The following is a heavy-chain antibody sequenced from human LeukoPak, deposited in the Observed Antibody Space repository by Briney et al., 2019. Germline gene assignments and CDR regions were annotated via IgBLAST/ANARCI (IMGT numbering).Heavy chain of an antibody. V-gene: IGHV1-8*02. CDR3: ARSIMYGDHGEDI. CDR2: MNPNSGNT. Sequence: ASVKVSCKASGGTFSSYAINWVRQATGQGLEWMGWMNPNSGNTGYAQKFQGRVTTTRNTSISTAYMELSSLRSEDTAVYYCARSIMYGDHGEDIWGQGTVVAVSS. CDR1: GGTFSSYA. J-gene: IGHJ3*02. D-gene: IGHD4-17*01.